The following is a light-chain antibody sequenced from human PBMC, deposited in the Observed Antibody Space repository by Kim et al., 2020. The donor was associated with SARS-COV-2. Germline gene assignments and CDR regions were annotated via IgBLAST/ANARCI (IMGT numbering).Light chain of an antibody. V-gene: IGKV3-11*01. CDR2: DAS. J-gene: IGKJ5*01. CDR1: QSVGND. CDR3: HQRSDWPST. Sequence: LAPGERGTRSCRASQSVGNDLAWYQQKPGQAPSRLIDDASNRATGIPARFSGSGSGTDFTLTISALEPEDFAVYYCHQRSDWPSTFGQGTRLEIK.